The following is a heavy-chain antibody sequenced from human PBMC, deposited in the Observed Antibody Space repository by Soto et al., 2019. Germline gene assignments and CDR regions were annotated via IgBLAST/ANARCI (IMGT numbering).Heavy chain of an antibody. CDR3: AHRPRGYAYYFDY. CDR2: FYWDEDK. D-gene: IGHD5-12*01. Sequence: QITLKESGPTLVKPTQTLTLTCTFSGFSLSTRGVAVGWFRQPPGKALEWLALFYWDEDKWYSPSLKTRLTITADTSKNQVVLTTTNMDPVDTATYYCAHRPRGYAYYFDYWGQGTLVTVSS. J-gene: IGHJ4*02. CDR1: GFSLSTRGVA. V-gene: IGHV2-5*02.